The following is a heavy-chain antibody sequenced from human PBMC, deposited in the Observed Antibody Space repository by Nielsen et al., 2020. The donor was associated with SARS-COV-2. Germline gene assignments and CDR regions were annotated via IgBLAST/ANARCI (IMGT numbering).Heavy chain of an antibody. CDR3: ARGPGVSIAAAGTHNWFDP. D-gene: IGHD6-13*01. V-gene: IGHV1-8*02. CDR2: MNPNSGNT. J-gene: IGHJ5*02. Sequence: ASVKVSCKASGYTFTSYGISWVRQAPGQGLEWMGWMNPNSGNTGYAQKFQGRVTMTRNTSISTAYMELSSLRSEDTAVYYCARGPGVSIAAAGTHNWFDPWGQGTLVTVSS. CDR1: GYTFTSYG.